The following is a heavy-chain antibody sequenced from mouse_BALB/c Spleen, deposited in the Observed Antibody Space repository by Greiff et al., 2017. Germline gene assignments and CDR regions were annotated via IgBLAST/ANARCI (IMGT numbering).Heavy chain of an antibody. D-gene: IGHD3-2*01. CDR1: GFTFSDYY. J-gene: IGHJ4*01. CDR3: ARDADSSGYGGAMDY. CDR2: ISDGGSYT. V-gene: IGHV5-4*02. Sequence: EVKLMESGGGLVKPGGSLKLSCAASGFTFSDYYMYWVRQTPEKRLEWVATISDGGSYTYYPDSVKGRFTISRDNAKNNLYLQMSSLKSEDTAMYYCARDADSSGYGGAMDYWGQGTSVTVSS.